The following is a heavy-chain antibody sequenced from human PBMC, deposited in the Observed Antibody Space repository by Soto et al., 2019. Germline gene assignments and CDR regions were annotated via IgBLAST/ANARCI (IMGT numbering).Heavy chain of an antibody. D-gene: IGHD2-2*01. J-gene: IGHJ4*02. Sequence: SETLSLTCTVAGGSISSYYWHWIRQPPGKGLEWIGYIYDSGITIYNPSLKSRITMSVDTSKSQFSLNLNSVTAADTAIYYCARAPVPSRFKFDSWGQGTLVTVSS. CDR1: GGSISSYY. V-gene: IGHV4-59*01. CDR3: ARAPVPSRFKFDS. CDR2: IYDSGIT.